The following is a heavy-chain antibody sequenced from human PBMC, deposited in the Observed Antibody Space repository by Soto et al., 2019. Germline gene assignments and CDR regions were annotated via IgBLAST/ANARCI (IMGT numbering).Heavy chain of an antibody. CDR3: VKDHCGGDCYSSPYFDY. CDR1: GFSFTTYG. V-gene: IGHV3-33*06. D-gene: IGHD2-21*02. J-gene: IGHJ4*02. Sequence: QVQLVESGGGVVQPGGSLRLSCAASGFSFTTYGLHWVRQAPGKGLEWVAVIWYDGSKTYYADSVKGRFTISRDNSKNTLYLQMNSVRVEDTAMYYCVKDHCGGDCYSSPYFDYWGQGTLVTVSS. CDR2: IWYDGSKT.